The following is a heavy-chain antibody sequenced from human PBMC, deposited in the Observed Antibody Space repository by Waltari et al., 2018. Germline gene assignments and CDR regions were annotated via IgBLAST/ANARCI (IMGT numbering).Heavy chain of an antibody. CDR3: ARDGGADGYPEAFDI. V-gene: IGHV4-59*01. CDR1: GGSISSYY. D-gene: IGHD5-12*01. CDR2: IYYSGST. J-gene: IGHJ3*02. Sequence: QVQLQESGPGLVKPSETLSLTCTVSGGSISSYYWSWIRQPPGKGLEWIGYIYYSGSTNYNPSRKSRVTISVDTSKNQFSLKLSSVTAADTAVYYCARDGGADGYPEAFDIWGQGTMVTVSS.